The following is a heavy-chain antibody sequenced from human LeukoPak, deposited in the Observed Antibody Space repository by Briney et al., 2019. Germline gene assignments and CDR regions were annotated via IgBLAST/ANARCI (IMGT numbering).Heavy chain of an antibody. J-gene: IGHJ4*02. CDR1: GGTFSSYA. CDR3: ARDPYDSSGPDY. Sequence: ASVKVSCKASGGTFSSYAISWVRQAPGQGLEWMGRINPNSGGTNYAQKFQGRVTMTRDTSISTAYMELSRLRSDDTAVYYCARDPYDSSGPDYWGQGTLVTVSS. CDR2: INPNSGGT. D-gene: IGHD3-22*01. V-gene: IGHV1-2*06.